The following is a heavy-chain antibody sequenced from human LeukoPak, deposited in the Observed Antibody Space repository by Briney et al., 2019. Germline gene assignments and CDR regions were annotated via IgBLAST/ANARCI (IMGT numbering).Heavy chain of an antibody. D-gene: IGHD3-22*01. CDR1: GFTFTSSG. CDR2: IVVGSGNT. J-gene: IGHJ5*02. V-gene: IGHV1-58*02. Sequence: VKVSCKASGFTFTSSGMQWVRQARGRRLEWIGWIVVGSGNTNYAQKFQERVTITRDMSTSTAYMELSSLRSEDTAVYYCVADPYYDASGPPRWFDPWGQGTLVTVSS. CDR3: VADPYYDASGPPRWFDP.